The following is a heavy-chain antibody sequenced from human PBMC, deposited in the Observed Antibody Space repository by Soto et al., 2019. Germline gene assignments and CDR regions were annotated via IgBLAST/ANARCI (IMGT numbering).Heavy chain of an antibody. CDR3: ASARSSTVSTGIDY. CDR2: IWDDGNNK. D-gene: IGHD4-17*01. CDR1: GFTFSDYG. Sequence: QVQLVESGGGVVQPGKSLRLSCDASGFTFSDYGMHWFRQAPGKGLEWVAVIWDDGNNKHYADSVEGRFTVSRDNSKNTLDLEMNRLSVEDTGVYYCASARSSTVSTGIDYWCQGSPVTVSS. V-gene: IGHV3-33*01. J-gene: IGHJ4*02.